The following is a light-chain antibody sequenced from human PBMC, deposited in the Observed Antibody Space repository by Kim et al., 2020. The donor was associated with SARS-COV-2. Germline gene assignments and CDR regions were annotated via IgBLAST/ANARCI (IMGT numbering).Light chain of an antibody. V-gene: IGLV6-57*02. Sequence: VTLACTGSSGSIASNYVQWYQQRPGSAPTTVIYEDNQRPSGVPDRFSGSIDSSSNSASLTISGLKTEDEADYYCQSYDSSNLNWVFGGGTQLTVL. J-gene: IGLJ3*02. CDR1: SGSIASNY. CDR2: EDN. CDR3: QSYDSSNLNWV.